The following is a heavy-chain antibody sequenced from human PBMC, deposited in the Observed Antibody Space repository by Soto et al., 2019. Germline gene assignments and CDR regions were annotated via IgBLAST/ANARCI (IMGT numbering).Heavy chain of an antibody. CDR2: INPKFGDT. J-gene: IGHJ6*02. CDR3: ARNMDYYYGRGSGNGHGV. Sequence: QVQLVQSGAEVKEPGDSVRVSCEASGYTFTAYYIHWVRQAPGQGLEWMGWINPKFGDTTYAQDCQGRVSMTRDMSISTVYMELSSLTSDDTAISYCARNMDYYYGRGSGNGHGVWGQGTTVTVFS. V-gene: IGHV1-2*02. D-gene: IGHD3-10*02. CDR1: GYTFTAYY.